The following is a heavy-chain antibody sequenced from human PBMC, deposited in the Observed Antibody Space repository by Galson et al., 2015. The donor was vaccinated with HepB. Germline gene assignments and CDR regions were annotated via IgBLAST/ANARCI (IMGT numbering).Heavy chain of an antibody. CDR1: GYTLTNYA. D-gene: IGHD7-27*01. V-gene: IGHV7-4-1*02. CDR3: ARVNSGDDY. CDR2: INTNTGNP. Sequence: SVKVSCKASGYTLTNYAMNWVRQAPGQGLEWMGWINTNTGNPTYAQGFTGRFVFSLDTSVGTAYLQISSLKAEDTAVYYCARVNSGDDYWGQGTLVTVSS. J-gene: IGHJ4*02.